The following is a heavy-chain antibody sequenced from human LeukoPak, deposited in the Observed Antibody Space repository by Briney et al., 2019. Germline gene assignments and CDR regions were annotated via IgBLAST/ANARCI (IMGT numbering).Heavy chain of an antibody. D-gene: IGHD3-16*01. J-gene: IGHJ4*02. CDR1: GGTFSSYA. V-gene: IGHV1-69*05. Sequence: SVKVSCKASGGTFSSYAISWVRQAPGQGLEWMGGIIPIFGTANYAQKFQGRVTITTDESTSTAYMELSSLRSEDTAVYYCASPPTGGIYFDYWGQGTLATVSS. CDR3: ASPPTGGIYFDY. CDR2: IIPIFGTA.